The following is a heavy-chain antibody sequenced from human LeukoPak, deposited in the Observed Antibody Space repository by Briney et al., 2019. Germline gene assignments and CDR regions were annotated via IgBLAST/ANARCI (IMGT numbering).Heavy chain of an antibody. CDR2: ISGSGGST. D-gene: IGHD3-22*01. CDR1: GVTFSSYA. V-gene: IGHV3-23*01. J-gene: IGHJ4*02. CDR3: AKPYDSSGYYYGIDY. Sequence: GGSLRLSCAASGVTFSSYAMSWVRQAPGKGLEWVSAISGSGGSTYYADSVKGRFTISRDNSKNTLYLQMNSLRAEDTAVYYCAKPYDSSGYYYGIDYWGQGTLVTVSS.